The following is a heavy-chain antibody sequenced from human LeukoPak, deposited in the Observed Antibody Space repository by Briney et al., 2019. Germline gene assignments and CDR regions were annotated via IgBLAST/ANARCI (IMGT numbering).Heavy chain of an antibody. J-gene: IGHJ4*02. Sequence: GGSLRLSCAASGFTFSSYWMNWVRQAPGKGLEWLANIKQDGSEKYYVDSVKGRFIIFRDNAKNSLYLQMNSLRAEDTALYYCAGLRRDGYHSLSYRGQGTLVTVSS. V-gene: IGHV3-7*01. D-gene: IGHD5-24*01. CDR2: IKQDGSEK. CDR1: GFTFSSYW. CDR3: AGLRRDGYHSLSY.